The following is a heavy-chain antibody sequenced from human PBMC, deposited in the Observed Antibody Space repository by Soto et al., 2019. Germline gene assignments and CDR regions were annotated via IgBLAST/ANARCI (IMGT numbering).Heavy chain of an antibody. CDR3: ATSFEYYDILTGYYNYYYMDV. Sequence: ASVKVSCKASGYTFTSYAMHWVRQAPGQRLEWMGWINAGNGNTKYSQKFQGRVTITRNTSASTAYMELSSLRSEDTAVYYCATSFEYYDILTGYYNYYYMDVWGKGTTVTVSS. J-gene: IGHJ6*03. CDR1: GYTFTSYA. V-gene: IGHV1-3*01. D-gene: IGHD3-9*01. CDR2: INAGNGNT.